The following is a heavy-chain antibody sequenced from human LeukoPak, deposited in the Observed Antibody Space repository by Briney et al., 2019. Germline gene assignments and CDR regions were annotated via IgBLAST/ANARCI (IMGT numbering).Heavy chain of an antibody. J-gene: IGHJ4*02. V-gene: IGHV1-8*01. CDR3: ARAQTMVAYPFLY. CDR2: MSPNSGNT. CDR1: GYTFIGYD. D-gene: IGHD4/OR15-4a*01. Sequence: ASVKVSCKASGYTFIGYDINWVRQATGQGLEWMGWMSPNSGNTGYAQKFQGRITMTKSTSISTAYMELSDLESEDTAVYYCARAQTMVAYPFLYWGQGTLATVSS.